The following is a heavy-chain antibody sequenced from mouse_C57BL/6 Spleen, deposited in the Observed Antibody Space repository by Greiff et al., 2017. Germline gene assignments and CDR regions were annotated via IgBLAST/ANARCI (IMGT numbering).Heavy chain of an antibody. CDR2: ISDGGSYT. CDR1: GFTFSSYA. V-gene: IGHV5-4*01. Sequence: EVQLVESGGGLVKPGGSLKLSCAASGFTFSSYAMSWVRQTPEKRLEWVATISDGGSYTYYPDNVKGRFTISRDNAKNNLYLQMSHLKSEDTAMYYCARAWGDGYYGYFDVWGTGTTVTVSS. D-gene: IGHD2-3*01. CDR3: ARAWGDGYYGYFDV. J-gene: IGHJ1*03.